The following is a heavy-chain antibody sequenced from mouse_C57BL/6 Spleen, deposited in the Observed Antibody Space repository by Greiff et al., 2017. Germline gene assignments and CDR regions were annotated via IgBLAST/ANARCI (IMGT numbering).Heavy chain of an antibody. CDR3: ARALEYAMGY. Sequence: EVQLVESGGGLVKPGGSLKLSCAVSGFTFSDYGMHWVRQAPEKGLEWVAYISSGSSTIYYADTVKGRFTISRDNAKNTLFLQMTSLRSEDTAMYYCARALEYAMGYWGQGTSVTVSS. CDR2: ISSGSSTI. V-gene: IGHV5-17*01. J-gene: IGHJ4*01. CDR1: GFTFSDYG.